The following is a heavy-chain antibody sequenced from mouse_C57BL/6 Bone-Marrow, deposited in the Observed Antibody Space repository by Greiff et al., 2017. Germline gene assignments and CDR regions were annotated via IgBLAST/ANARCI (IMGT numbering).Heavy chain of an antibody. CDR2: IYPTSGRT. CDR1: GYTFTSYW. V-gene: IGHV1-55*01. CDR3: ARSGPLGRSVDY. J-gene: IGHJ2*01. D-gene: IGHD4-1*01. Sequence: QVQLQQPGAELVKPGASVKMSCKASGYTFTSYWITWVKQRPGQGLEWIGDIYPTSGRTNYNEKFTSKAILTVDTSSNTAYRQLSSLTSEDSAVFYCARSGPLGRSVDYWGQGTTLTVSS.